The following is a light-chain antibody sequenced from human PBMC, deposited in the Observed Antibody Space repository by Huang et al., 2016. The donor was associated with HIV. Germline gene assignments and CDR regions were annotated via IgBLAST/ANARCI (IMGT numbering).Light chain of an antibody. J-gene: IGKJ1*01. CDR1: QSISSN. CDR3: QQYNNWPPWT. V-gene: IGKV3-15*01. Sequence: EIVMTQSPGTLSVSPGESAVLSCRASQSISSNLAWYQQKPCQAPRILLYGASARATGIPARFRGSGSGTKFTLTISSLESEDVAVYYCQQYNNWPPWTFGQGTRVEVK. CDR2: GAS.